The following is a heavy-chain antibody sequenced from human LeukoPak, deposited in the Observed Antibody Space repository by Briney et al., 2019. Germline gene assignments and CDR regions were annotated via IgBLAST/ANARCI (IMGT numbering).Heavy chain of an antibody. D-gene: IGHD6-13*01. J-gene: IGHJ5*02. Sequence: ASVNVSCKASGYTFTGYYMHWVRQAPGQGLEWMGWITPNSGDTNYAQKFQGRVTVTRDTSISTAYVELTRLASDDTAVYYCARDSLSTSWINNWFDPWGQGTLVTVSS. CDR2: ITPNSGDT. CDR3: ARDSLSTSWINNWFDP. CDR1: GYTFTGYY. V-gene: IGHV1-2*02.